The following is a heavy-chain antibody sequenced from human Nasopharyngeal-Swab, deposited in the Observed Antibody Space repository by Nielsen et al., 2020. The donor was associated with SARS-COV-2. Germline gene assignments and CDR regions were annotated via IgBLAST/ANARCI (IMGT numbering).Heavy chain of an antibody. Sequence: RQAPGKALEWVAHIFSNDEKSYNTSPKSRLTISKDTSKNQVVLTMTNMDPVDTATYYCAHRRDSAAAGVFDYWGQGTLVTVSS. CDR3: AHRRDSAAAGVFDY. CDR2: IFSNDEK. V-gene: IGHV2-26*01. D-gene: IGHD2-15*01. J-gene: IGHJ4*02.